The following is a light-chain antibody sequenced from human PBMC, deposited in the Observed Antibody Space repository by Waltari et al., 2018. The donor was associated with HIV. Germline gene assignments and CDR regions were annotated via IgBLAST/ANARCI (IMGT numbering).Light chain of an antibody. V-gene: IGLV1-47*01. CDR1: SSNIGTNY. CDR3: ATWDDSLSGSV. Sequence: QSVLTTPPSASGTPGQGVTIPCSGSSSNIGTNYAYWYQHLPGPAPKLPSYRNNQRPSGVPDRFSGSKSGTSASLAISGLRSEDEADYYCATWDDSLSGSVFGGGTKLTVL. CDR2: RNN. J-gene: IGLJ2*01.